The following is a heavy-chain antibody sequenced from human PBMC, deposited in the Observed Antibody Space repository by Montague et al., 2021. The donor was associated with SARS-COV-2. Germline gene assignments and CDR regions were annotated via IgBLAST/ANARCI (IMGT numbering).Heavy chain of an antibody. D-gene: IGHD1-26*01. CDR2: XDWDDDK. CDR1: GFSLSTSGMC. V-gene: IGHV2-70*01. J-gene: IGHJ3*02. Sequence: PELVKPTQTLTLTCTFSGFSLSTSGMCVSWIRQPPGKALEWLALXDWDDDKYYSTSLKTRLTISEDTSKNQVVLTVTNMDPVDTATYYCARIWGATRGDAFDIWGQGTMVTVSS. CDR3: ARIWGATRGDAFDI.